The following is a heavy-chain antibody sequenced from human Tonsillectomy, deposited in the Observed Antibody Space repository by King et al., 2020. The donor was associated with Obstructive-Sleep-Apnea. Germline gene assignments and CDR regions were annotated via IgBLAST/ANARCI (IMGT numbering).Heavy chain of an antibody. CDR3: AKEGGPVTPDYFDS. Sequence: VQLVESGGGVVQPGRSLRLSCAASGFTLTNYGMHWVRQAPGKGLEWVAFIRYDGTNKYYADSVKGRFTISRDNSKNTLYLQLNSLRTEDTAVYYCAKEGGPVTPDYFDSWGQGTLVTVSS. J-gene: IGHJ4*02. CDR2: IRYDGTNK. V-gene: IGHV3-30*02. CDR1: GFTLTNYG. D-gene: IGHD4-23*01.